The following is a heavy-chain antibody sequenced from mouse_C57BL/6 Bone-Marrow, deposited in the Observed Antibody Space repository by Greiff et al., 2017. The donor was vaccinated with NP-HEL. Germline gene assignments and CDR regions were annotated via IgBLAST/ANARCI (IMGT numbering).Heavy chain of an antibody. CDR2: INPYNGGT. CDR1: GYTFTDYY. D-gene: IGHD1-1*01. V-gene: IGHV1-19*01. CDR3: ASTYYGSSYDYFDY. J-gene: IGHJ2*01. Sequence: EVQLQQSGPVLVKPGASVKMSCKASGYTFTDYYMNWVKQSHGKSLEWIGVINPYNGGTSYNQKFKGKATLTVDKSSSTAYMELNSLTSEDSAVYYCASTYYGSSYDYFDYWGQGTTLTVSS.